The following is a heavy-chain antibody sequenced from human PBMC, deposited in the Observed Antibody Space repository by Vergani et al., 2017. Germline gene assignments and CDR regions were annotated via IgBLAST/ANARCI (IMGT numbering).Heavy chain of an antibody. CDR3: ASQAPLGYCSGGSCYYFDY. Sequence: QVQLQQWGAGLLKPSETLSLTCAVSGGSISSGGYSWSWIRQPPGKGLEWIGYIYHSGSTYYNPSLKSRVTISVDRSKNQFCLKLSSVTAADTAVYYCASQAPLGYCSGGSCYYFDYWGQGTLVTVSS. J-gene: IGHJ4*02. V-gene: IGHV4-30-2*01. D-gene: IGHD2-15*01. CDR1: GGSISSGGYS. CDR2: IYHSGST.